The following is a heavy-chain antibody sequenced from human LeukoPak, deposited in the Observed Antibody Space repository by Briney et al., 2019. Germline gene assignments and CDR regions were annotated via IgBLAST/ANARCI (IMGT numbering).Heavy chain of an antibody. J-gene: IGHJ4*02. V-gene: IGHV5-51*01. CDR3: ARSSQDVVVPAAIGDYFDY. CDR2: IYPGDSDT. D-gene: IGHD2-2*01. CDR1: GYSFTTYW. Sequence: PGESLKISCKGSGYSFTTYWIGWVRQMPGKGLEWMGIIYPGDSDTRYSPSFQGQVTISADKSISTAYLQWSSLKASDTAMYYCARSSQDVVVPAAIGDYFDYWGQGTLVTVSS.